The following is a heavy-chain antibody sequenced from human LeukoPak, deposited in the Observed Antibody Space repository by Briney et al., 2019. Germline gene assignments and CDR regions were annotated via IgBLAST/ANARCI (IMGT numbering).Heavy chain of an antibody. CDR3: ARGSGGGIVGATVFDY. CDR2: IYHSGST. D-gene: IGHD1-26*01. CDR1: GYSISSGYY. J-gene: IGHJ4*02. V-gene: IGHV4-38-2*02. Sequence: SETLSLTCTVSGYSISSGYYWGWIRQPPGKGLEWIGSIYHSGSTYYNPSLKSRVTISVDTSKNQFSLKLSSVTAADTAVYYCARGSGGGIVGATVFDYWGQGTLVTISS.